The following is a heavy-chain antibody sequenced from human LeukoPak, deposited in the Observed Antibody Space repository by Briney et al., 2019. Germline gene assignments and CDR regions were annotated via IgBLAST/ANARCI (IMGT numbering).Heavy chain of an antibody. Sequence: TGGSLRLSCAASRFTFSNYWMHWVRQAPGKGLVWVSRIDSDGSRTSYADSVKGRFTISRDNAKNTLYLQMSSLRAEDTAVYYCAGKSGSYYFFDYWGQGTLVTVSS. CDR3: AGKSGSYYFFDY. V-gene: IGHV3-74*01. J-gene: IGHJ4*02. CDR1: RFTFSNYW. D-gene: IGHD1-26*01. CDR2: IDSDGSRT.